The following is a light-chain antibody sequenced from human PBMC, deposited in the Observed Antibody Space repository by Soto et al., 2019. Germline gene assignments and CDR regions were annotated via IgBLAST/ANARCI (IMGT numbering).Light chain of an antibody. CDR1: SSDVGGYNY. Sequence: QSALTQPASGSGSPGQSISISCTGTSSDVGGYNYVSWYQQHPGKAPKLMIYDVCNRPSGVSNRFSGSKSGNTAFLTISGLQAEDEADYYCSSYTSSSTLIVFGTGTQLTVL. CDR2: DVC. V-gene: IGLV2-14*01. CDR3: SSYTSSSTLIV. J-gene: IGLJ1*01.